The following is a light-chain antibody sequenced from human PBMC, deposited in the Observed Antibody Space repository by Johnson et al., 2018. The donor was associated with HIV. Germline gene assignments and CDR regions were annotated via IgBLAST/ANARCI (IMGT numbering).Light chain of an antibody. CDR1: SSNIGNNY. Sequence: QSVLTQPPSVSAAPGQTVTISCSGSSSNIGNNYVSWYHHLPGTAPKLLIYDNDKRPSGTPDRFSGSKSATSATLGLTGLQTGDEADYYCGTWETSLSAGLLYVFGPGTKVTVL. CDR3: GTWETSLSAGLLYV. CDR2: DND. V-gene: IGLV1-51*01. J-gene: IGLJ1*01.